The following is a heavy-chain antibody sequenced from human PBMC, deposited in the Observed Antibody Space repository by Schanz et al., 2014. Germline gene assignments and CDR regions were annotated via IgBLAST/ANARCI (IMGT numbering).Heavy chain of an antibody. Sequence: EVQLVESGGGLVKPGGSLRLSCAASGFTVSSNYMSWVRQAPGKGLEWVSVIYSGGSTYYAESVKGRFAISRDNSKDTLYLQMNSLRTEDTAVYYCAGDWASGRYYSDYWGQGTLVTVSS. CDR3: AGDWASGRYYSDY. CDR1: GFTVSSNY. CDR2: IYSGGST. V-gene: IGHV3-66*02. D-gene: IGHD1-26*01. J-gene: IGHJ4*02.